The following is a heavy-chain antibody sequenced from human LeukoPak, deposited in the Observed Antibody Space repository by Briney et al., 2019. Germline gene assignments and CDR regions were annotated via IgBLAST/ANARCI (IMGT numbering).Heavy chain of an antibody. CDR3: ARISQYYYDSSSYFPYYYGMDV. Sequence: ESGPTLVNPTQTLTLTCTFSGFSLSTGGVCVSWIRQPPGKALEWLALIDWDDDKYYSTSLKTRLTISKDTSKNQVVLTMTNMDPVDTATYYCARISQYYYDSSSYFPYYYGMDVWGQGTTVTVSS. CDR2: IDWDDDK. CDR1: GFSLSTGGVC. J-gene: IGHJ6*02. D-gene: IGHD3-22*01. V-gene: IGHV2-70*01.